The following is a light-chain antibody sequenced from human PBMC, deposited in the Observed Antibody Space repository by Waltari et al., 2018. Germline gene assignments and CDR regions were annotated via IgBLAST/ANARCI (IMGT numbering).Light chain of an antibody. Sequence: QSALTQPASVSGSPGQSITISCTGTNSDVGGYDYVSWYQQHPGKAPTLIIYDVSNPPSGVSKRFSRSKSGNTASLTISGLQAEDEADYYCNSYTSSSTRVFGGGTKLTVL. CDR1: NSDVGGYDY. V-gene: IGLV2-14*03. CDR3: NSYTSSSTRV. CDR2: DVS. J-gene: IGLJ2*01.